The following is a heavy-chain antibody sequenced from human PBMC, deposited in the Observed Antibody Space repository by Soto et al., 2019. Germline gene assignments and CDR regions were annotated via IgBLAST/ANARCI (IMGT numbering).Heavy chain of an antibody. V-gene: IGHV4-34*01. Sequence: SETLSLTCAVSGGSISGYYWSWIRQPPGKGLEWIGEINHTGRTNYNPSLKSRVTISVDTSKNQFSLKLNSVTAADTAVYFCANLLLFGYCTNGICPPDYGMDVWGQGTTVTVSS. CDR2: INHTGRT. CDR1: GGSISGYY. CDR3: ANLLLFGYCTNGICPPDYGMDV. D-gene: IGHD2-8*01. J-gene: IGHJ6*02.